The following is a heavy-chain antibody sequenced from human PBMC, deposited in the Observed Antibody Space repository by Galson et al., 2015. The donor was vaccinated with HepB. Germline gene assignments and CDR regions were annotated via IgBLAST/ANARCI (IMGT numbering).Heavy chain of an antibody. CDR1: GGSISSSSYY. CDR2: IYYSGST. D-gene: IGHD5-18*01. CDR3: ARLPHSYGYRGWFDP. J-gene: IGHJ5*02. Sequence: SETLSLTCTVSGGSISSSSYYWGWIRQPPGKGLEWIGSIYYSGSTYYNPSLKSRVTISVDTSKNQFSLKLSSVTAADTAVYYCARLPHSYGYRGWFDPWGQGTLVTVSS. V-gene: IGHV4-39*01.